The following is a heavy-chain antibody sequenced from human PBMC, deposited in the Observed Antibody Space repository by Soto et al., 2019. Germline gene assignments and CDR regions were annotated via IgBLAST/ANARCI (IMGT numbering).Heavy chain of an antibody. CDR1: GLAFSVAW. Sequence: PWVSLRLSWAASGLAFSVAWMHWVRQAPGKGLEWVGRVKSKASGGSRDYAAPVKGRFTVSRDDSRHTVYLQMSDLKTEDTAVYYCATGLGRAFDIWGQGTMVTVS. V-gene: IGHV3-15*01. J-gene: IGHJ3*02. CDR3: ATGLGRAFDI. CDR2: VKSKASGGSR. D-gene: IGHD3-10*01.